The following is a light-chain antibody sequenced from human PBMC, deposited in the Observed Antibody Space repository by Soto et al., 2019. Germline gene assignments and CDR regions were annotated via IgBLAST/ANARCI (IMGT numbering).Light chain of an antibody. J-gene: IGLJ2*01. V-gene: IGLV2-14*01. CDR1: SNDVGSYNY. CDR3: SSYTSSNTLDVG. CDR2: EVT. Sequence: QSALTQPASVSGSPGQSITISCTGTSNDVGSYNYVSWYQQHPGKAPKLMIFEVTNRPSGVSNSFSVAKSGNTASLTISGLQAEDEATYYCSSYTSSNTLDVGFGGGTQLTVL.